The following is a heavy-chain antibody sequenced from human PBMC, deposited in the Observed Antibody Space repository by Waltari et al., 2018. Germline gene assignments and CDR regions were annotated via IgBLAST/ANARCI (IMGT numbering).Heavy chain of an antibody. D-gene: IGHD3-22*01. CDR3: ARGSSGYYYFDY. CDR1: GFTVSSNY. CDR2: IYSGSST. Sequence: EVQLVESGGGLVQPGGSLRLSCAASGFTVSSNYLRWVRQAPGKGLEWGAGIYSGSSTYYADAGKGRVTSSRDNSKNTLYLQMNRLRAEDTAVYYCARGSSGYYYFDYWGQGTLVTVSS. J-gene: IGHJ4*02. V-gene: IGHV3-66*02.